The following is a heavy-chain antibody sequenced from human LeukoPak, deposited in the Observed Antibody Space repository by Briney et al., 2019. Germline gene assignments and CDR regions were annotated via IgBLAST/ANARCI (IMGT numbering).Heavy chain of an antibody. Sequence: GGSLRLSCAASGFTFSSYGMHWVRQAPGKGLEWVSYISSSGSTIYYADSVKGRFTISRDNAKNSLYLQMNSLRAEDTAVYYCARVRGARNYYYYMDVWGKGTTVTISS. CDR2: ISSSGSTI. CDR3: ARVRGARNYYYYMDV. CDR1: GFTFSSYG. J-gene: IGHJ6*03. V-gene: IGHV3-48*04. D-gene: IGHD1-26*01.